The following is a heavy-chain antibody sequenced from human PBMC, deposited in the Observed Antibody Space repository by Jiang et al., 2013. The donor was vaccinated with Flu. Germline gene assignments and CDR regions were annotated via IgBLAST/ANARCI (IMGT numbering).Heavy chain of an antibody. CDR2: VSSDGSKK. J-gene: IGHJ4*02. CDR1: GLTFSSYA. Sequence: QLVESGGGVVQPGRSLRLSCVASGLTFSSYAMHWVRQAPGKGLEWVAVVSSDGSKKYYADSVKGRFTISRDSSKNTLYLQMNSLRADDTAVYYCARSPYSSGWFSPDYWGQGTLVTVSS. D-gene: IGHD6-19*01. CDR3: ARSPYSSGWFSPDY. V-gene: IGHV3-30*14.